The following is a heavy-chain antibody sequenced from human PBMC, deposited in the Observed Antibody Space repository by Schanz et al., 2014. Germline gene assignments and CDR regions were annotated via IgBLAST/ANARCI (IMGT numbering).Heavy chain of an antibody. Sequence: VQVVQSGGGLVQPGGSLRLSCAASGFTFSSHWMHWVRQDPGKGLVWVARINSVGSNTDYADSVTGRFTISRDNSRNTLYLQMNSLRAEDTAVYYCARDGYSVVVISPTESFDIWGQGTMVTVSP. CDR2: INSVGSNT. V-gene: IGHV3-74*01. CDR1: GFTFSSHW. CDR3: ARDGYSVVVISPTESFDI. J-gene: IGHJ3*02. D-gene: IGHD2-21*01.